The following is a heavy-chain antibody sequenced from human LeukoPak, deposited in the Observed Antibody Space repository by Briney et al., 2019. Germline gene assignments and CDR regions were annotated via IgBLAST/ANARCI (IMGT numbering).Heavy chain of an antibody. CDR2: IYPGDSDT. V-gene: IGHV5-51*01. CDR1: GYNFPTYW. D-gene: IGHD6-13*01. Sequence: GESLKISCKGSGYNFPTYWIGWVRQMPGRGLEWLGIIYPGDSDTRYSPSFQGQVTISADKSISTAYLQWSSLKASDTAMYYCASILGGSSWPFDYWGQGTLVTVSS. CDR3: ASILGGSSWPFDY. J-gene: IGHJ4*02.